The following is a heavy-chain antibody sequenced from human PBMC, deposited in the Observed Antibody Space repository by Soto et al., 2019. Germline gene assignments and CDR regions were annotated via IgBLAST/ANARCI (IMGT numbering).Heavy chain of an antibody. D-gene: IGHD3-3*01. CDR1: GYSMSSSSFS. V-gene: IGHV4-39*01. CDR3: ASPPKAVSGYFNY. CDR2: IYYTGNT. J-gene: IGHJ4*02. Sequence: XETLSLTCTVSGYSMSSSSFSWGWIRQPPGKGLEWIGTIYYTGNTDFNPSLKSRVSISVDKSKNQFSLRLSSVTAADTAVYYCASPPKAVSGYFNYWGQGDLVTVSS.